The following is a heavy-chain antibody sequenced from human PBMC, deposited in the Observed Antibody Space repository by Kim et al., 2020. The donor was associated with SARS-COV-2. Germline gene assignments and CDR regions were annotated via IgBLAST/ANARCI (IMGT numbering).Heavy chain of an antibody. Sequence: STYTADPVKGRFTISRDNSKNTLYLQMNSLRAEDTAVYYCAQIAVARTTVWGQGTTVTVSS. CDR2: ST. D-gene: IGHD6-19*01. J-gene: IGHJ6*02. CDR3: AQIAVARTTV. V-gene: IGHV3-23*01.